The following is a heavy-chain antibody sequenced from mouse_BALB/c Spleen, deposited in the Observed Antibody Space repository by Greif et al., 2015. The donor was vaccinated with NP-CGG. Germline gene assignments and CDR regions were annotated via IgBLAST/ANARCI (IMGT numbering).Heavy chain of an antibody. D-gene: IGHD2-4*01. CDR2: ISNGGGST. CDR1: GFTFSSYT. CDR3: ARRFDSIYAMDY. Sequence: EVKLVESGGGLVQPGGSLKLSCAASGFTFSSYTMSWVRQTPEKRLEWVAYISNGGGSTYYPDTVKGRFTISRDNAKNTLYLQMSSLKSEDTAMYYCARRFDSIYAMDYWGQGTSVTVSS. V-gene: IGHV5-12-2*01. J-gene: IGHJ4*01.